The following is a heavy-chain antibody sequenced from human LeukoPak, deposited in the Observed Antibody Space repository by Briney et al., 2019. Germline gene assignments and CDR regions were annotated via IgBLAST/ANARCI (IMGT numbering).Heavy chain of an antibody. CDR3: ARLGSSGAYYDILTGYVNWFDP. V-gene: IGHV1-8*01. CDR2: MNPNSGNT. Sequence: ASVKVSCRASGYTFTSYDINWVRQATGQGLEWMGWMNPNSGNTGYAQKFQGRVTMTRNTSISTAYMELSSLRSEDTAVYYCARLGSSGAYYDILTGYVNWFDPWGQGTLVTVSS. J-gene: IGHJ5*02. CDR1: GYTFTSYD. D-gene: IGHD3-9*01.